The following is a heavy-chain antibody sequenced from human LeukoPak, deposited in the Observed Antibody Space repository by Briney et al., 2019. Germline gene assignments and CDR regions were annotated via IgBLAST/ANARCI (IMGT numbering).Heavy chain of an antibody. CDR3: VREMSYYDSGTYYNSFDY. Sequence: PGGSLRLSCAASGFTFSSYSMNWVRQAPGKGLEWVSYISSSGSPIYYADSVKGRFTISRDNARNSLYLQMNSLRAADTAVYYCVREMSYYDSGTYYNSFDYWGQGTLVTVSS. J-gene: IGHJ4*02. D-gene: IGHD3-10*01. CDR2: ISSSGSPI. CDR1: GFTFSSYS. V-gene: IGHV3-48*04.